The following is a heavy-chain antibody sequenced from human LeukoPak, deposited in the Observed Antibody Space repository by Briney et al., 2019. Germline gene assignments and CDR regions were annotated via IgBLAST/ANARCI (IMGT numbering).Heavy chain of an antibody. Sequence: GGSLRLSCVASGFTFSDYWIHWVRQAPGKGLVWVSGINGDGSHINYADSVKGRFTVSRDNAKNRVHLQVNSLRAEDTAVYYCARDLRPSDHWGQGTLVTVSS. D-gene: IGHD4-17*01. CDR2: INGDGSHI. V-gene: IGHV3-74*01. CDR3: ARDLRPSDH. J-gene: IGHJ4*02. CDR1: GFTFSDYW.